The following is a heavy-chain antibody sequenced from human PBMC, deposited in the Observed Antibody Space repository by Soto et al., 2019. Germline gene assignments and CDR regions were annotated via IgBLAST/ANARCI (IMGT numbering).Heavy chain of an antibody. CDR3: AGGMGRYFDL. CDR1: GDFISNFY. CDR2: ISASGRS. V-gene: IGHV4-4*07. Sequence: TSETLSLTCTVSGDFISNFYWSWIRQPAGKGLESLGRISASGRSNYNPSLQSRVAMSLDTSKNQFSLRLTSLTAADTAVYFCAGGMGRYFDLWGRGTLVTVSS. J-gene: IGHJ2*01. D-gene: IGHD2-8*01.